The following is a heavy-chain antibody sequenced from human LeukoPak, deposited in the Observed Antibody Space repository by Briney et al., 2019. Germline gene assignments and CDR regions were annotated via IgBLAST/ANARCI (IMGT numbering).Heavy chain of an antibody. V-gene: IGHV3-23*01. D-gene: IGHD6-19*01. CDR1: GFTFSDYY. CDR3: AKHEYPGIAVAGKEPYFDY. CDR2: ISGSGGST. Sequence: GGSLRLSCAASGFTFSDYYMSWIRQAPGKGLEWVSAISGSGGSTYYADSVKGRFTISRDNSKNTLYLQMNSLRAEDTAVYYCAKHEYPGIAVAGKEPYFDYWGQGTLVTVSS. J-gene: IGHJ4*02.